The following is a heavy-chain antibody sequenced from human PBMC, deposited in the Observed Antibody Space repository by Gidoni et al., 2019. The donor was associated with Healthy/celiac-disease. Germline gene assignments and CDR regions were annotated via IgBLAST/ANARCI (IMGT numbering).Heavy chain of an antibody. J-gene: IGHJ5*02. CDR3: ARESRGYCSSTSCYRWFDP. CDR2: INPNSGGT. V-gene: IGHV1-2*02. CDR1: GYTFTGYY. Sequence: GAEVKKPGTSVKVSYKASGYTFTGYYMHWVRQAPGQGLEWMGWINPNSGGTNYAQKFQGRVTMTRDTSISTAYMELSRLRSDDTAVYYCARESRGYCSSTSCYRWFDPWGQGTLVTVSS. D-gene: IGHD2-2*01.